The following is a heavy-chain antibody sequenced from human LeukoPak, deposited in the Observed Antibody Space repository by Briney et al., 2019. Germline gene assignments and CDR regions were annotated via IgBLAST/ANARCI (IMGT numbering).Heavy chain of an antibody. CDR3: ARDVSFWSGLMDV. CDR2: ITSSSSYI. CDR1: GFTFSDYY. J-gene: IGHJ6*03. Sequence: GGSLRLSCAASGFTFSDYYMNWVRQAPGKGLEWVSSITSSSSYIYYADSVKGRFTISRDNAKNSLYLQMNSLRAEDTAVYYCARDVSFWSGLMDVWGTGTTVTVSS. D-gene: IGHD3-3*01. V-gene: IGHV3-21*01.